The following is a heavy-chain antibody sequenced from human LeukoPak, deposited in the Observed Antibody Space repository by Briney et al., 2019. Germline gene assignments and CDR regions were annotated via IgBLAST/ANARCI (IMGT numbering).Heavy chain of an antibody. CDR3: AKDGGDSSGWSYYFDY. D-gene: IGHD6-19*01. CDR2: ISYDGSNK. Sequence: GGSLRLSCAASGFTFSSYAMHWVRQAPGKGLEWVAVISYDGSNKYYADSVKGRFTISRDNSENTLYLQMNSLRAEDTAVYYCAKDGGDSSGWSYYFDYWGQGTLVTVSS. V-gene: IGHV3-30-3*01. CDR1: GFTFSSYA. J-gene: IGHJ4*02.